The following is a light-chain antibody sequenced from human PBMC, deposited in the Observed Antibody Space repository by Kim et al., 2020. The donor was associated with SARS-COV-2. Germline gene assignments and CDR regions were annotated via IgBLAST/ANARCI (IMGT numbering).Light chain of an antibody. V-gene: IGLV3-21*04. CDR3: QVWDSSSDHRVV. J-gene: IGLJ2*01. CDR2: YDS. CDR1: SIGSKS. Sequence: PGKTDRITCGGKSIGSKSVHWYQQKPGQAPVLVIYYDSDRPSGIPERFSGSNSGNTATLTISRVEAGDEADYYCQVWDSSSDHRVVFGGGTQLTVL.